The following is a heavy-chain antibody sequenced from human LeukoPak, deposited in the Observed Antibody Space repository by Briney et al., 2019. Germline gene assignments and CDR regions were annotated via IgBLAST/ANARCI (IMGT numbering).Heavy chain of an antibody. V-gene: IGHV5-51*01. CDR3: ARRLAVAGRGYYGMDV. CDR2: IYPGDSDT. CDR1: GYRFASYW. Sequence: GESLKISCKGSGYRFASYWIGWVRQMPGKGLEWMGNIYPGDSDTRYSPPFQGQVTISADKSINTAYLQWSSLKASDSAMYYCARRLAVAGRGYYGMDVWGQGTLVTVSS. D-gene: IGHD6-19*01. J-gene: IGHJ6*02.